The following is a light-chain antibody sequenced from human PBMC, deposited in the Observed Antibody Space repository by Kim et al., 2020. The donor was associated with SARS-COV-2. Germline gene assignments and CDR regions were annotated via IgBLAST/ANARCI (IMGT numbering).Light chain of an antibody. CDR3: QAWDSSTYV. Sequence: VSPGQPASITCSGDKLGDKYACWYQQKPGQSPVLVIYQDSKRPSGIPERFSGSNSGNTATLTISGTQAMDEADYYCQAWDSSTYVFGTGTKVTVL. J-gene: IGLJ1*01. CDR2: QDS. V-gene: IGLV3-1*01. CDR1: KLGDKY.